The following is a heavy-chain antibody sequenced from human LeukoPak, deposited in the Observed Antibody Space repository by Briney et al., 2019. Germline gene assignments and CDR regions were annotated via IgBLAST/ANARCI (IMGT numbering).Heavy chain of an antibody. CDR3: EKGFYYDSSGYPFFDY. Sequence: GGSLRLSCAASGFTFSSYGMHWVRQAPGKGLEWVAFIRYDGSNKYYADSVKGRFTISRDNSKNTLYLQMNSLRAEDTAVYYCEKGFYYDSSGYPFFDYWGQGTLITVSS. J-gene: IGHJ4*02. CDR2: IRYDGSNK. V-gene: IGHV3-30*02. CDR1: GFTFSSYG. D-gene: IGHD3-22*01.